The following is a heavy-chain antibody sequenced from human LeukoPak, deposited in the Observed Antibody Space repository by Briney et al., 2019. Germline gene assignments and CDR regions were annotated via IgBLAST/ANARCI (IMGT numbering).Heavy chain of an antibody. V-gene: IGHV4-4*07. CDR1: GGSISSYY. CDR3: ARDGPTTFEYDFWSGYYPRGWFDP. J-gene: IGHJ5*02. D-gene: IGHD3-3*01. CDR2: IYTSGST. Sequence: SETLSLTCTVSGGSISSYYWSWIRQPAGKGLEWIGRIYTSGSTNYNPSLKSRVTMSVDTSKNQFSLKLSSVTAADTAVYYCARDGPTTFEYDFWSGYYPRGWFDPWGQGTLVTVSS.